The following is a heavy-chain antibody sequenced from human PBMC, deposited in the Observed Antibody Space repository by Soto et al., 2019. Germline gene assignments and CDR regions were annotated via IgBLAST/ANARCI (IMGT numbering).Heavy chain of an antibody. J-gene: IGHJ4*02. CDR1: GYTFTGYY. CDR3: ARDLSLVYAIDY. Sequence: VKVSCKASGYTFTGYYMHWVRQAPGQGLEWMGWINPNSGGTNYAQKFQGRVTMTRDTSISTAYMELSRLRSDDTAVYYCARDLSLVYAIDYWGQGTLVTVSS. V-gene: IGHV1-2*02. CDR2: INPNSGGT. D-gene: IGHD4-17*01.